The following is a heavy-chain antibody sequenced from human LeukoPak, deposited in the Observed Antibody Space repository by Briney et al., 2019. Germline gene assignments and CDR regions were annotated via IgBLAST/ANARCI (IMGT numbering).Heavy chain of an antibody. J-gene: IGHJ4*02. V-gene: IGHV3-48*01. CDR2: IGIDSGNT. CDR1: GFTFSDYS. CDR3: ARDYKYAFDN. D-gene: IGHD5-24*01. Sequence: GGSLRLSCAASGFTFSDYSVNWVRQAPGKGLVWISYIGIDSGNTNYADSVKGRFTISGDKAKNSLYLQMNSLRVEDTAVYYCARDYKYAFDNWGQGTLVTVSS.